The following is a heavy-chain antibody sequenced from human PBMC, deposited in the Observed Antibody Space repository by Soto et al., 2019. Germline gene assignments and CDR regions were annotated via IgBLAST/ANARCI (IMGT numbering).Heavy chain of an antibody. CDR3: SRQASDFWSGKPQYYMDV. Sequence: EVQLVESGGGLVQPGGSLKLSCAASGFTFSGSAMHWVRQASGKGLEWVGRIRSKPNNYATAYGASVKGRFTIYRDDSKNMAYLQMNSLNTEDTAVYYCSRQASDFWSGKPQYYMDVWGKGTTVTVSS. CDR2: IRSKPNNYAT. V-gene: IGHV3-73*01. CDR1: GFTFSGSA. J-gene: IGHJ6*03. D-gene: IGHD3-3*01.